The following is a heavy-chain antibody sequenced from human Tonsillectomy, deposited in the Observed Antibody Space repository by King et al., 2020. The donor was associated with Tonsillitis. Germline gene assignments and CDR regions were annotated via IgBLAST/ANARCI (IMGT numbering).Heavy chain of an antibody. CDR1: GITFRSSG. D-gene: IGHD6-19*01. CDR3: AAVFSGWAFDYFDL. Sequence: QLVESGPEVKKPGTSVKVSCKASGITFRSSGVQWVRQARGQRLEWIGWIAGGTGNTDYAQKFQDRVTITRDISTSTSYMELSSLRFEDMAVYYCAAVFSGWAFDYFDLWGRGTLVTVSS. J-gene: IGHJ2*01. CDR2: IAGGTGNT. V-gene: IGHV1-58*01.